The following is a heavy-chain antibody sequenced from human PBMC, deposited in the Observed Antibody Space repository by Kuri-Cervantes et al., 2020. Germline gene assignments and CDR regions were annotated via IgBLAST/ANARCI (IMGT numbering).Heavy chain of an antibody. V-gene: IGHV6-1*01. Sequence: LRLSCAISGDTVSRKSVAWNWIRQSPSRGLEWLGRTYYRSKWKNDYAVSVKSRITINPDTSRNQFSLQLNSVTPEDAAVYYCARHYAFNIWGQGTMVTVSS. CDR2: TYYRSKWKN. J-gene: IGHJ3*02. CDR3: ARHYAFNI. CDR1: GDTVSRKSVA.